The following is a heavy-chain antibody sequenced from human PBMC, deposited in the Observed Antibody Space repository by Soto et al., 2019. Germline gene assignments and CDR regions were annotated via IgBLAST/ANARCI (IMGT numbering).Heavy chain of an antibody. CDR3: AKEGGWFGARMDV. Sequence: GGSLRLSCAASGFTLSSNGMHWVRQAPGKGLEWVAVIWYDGSNKYYADSVKGRFTISRDNAKNMLYLQMNSLRAEDTAVYYCAKEGGWFGARMDVWGQGTTVTVSS. CDR1: GFTLSSNG. J-gene: IGHJ6*02. D-gene: IGHD3-10*01. V-gene: IGHV3-33*06. CDR2: IWYDGSNK.